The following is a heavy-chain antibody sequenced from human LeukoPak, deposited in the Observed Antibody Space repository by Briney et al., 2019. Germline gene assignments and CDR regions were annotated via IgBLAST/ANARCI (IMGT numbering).Heavy chain of an antibody. V-gene: IGHV1-69*13. Sequence: SVKVSCKASGGTFTSYAISWVRQAPGQGREWMGGIIPIFATTNYAQTFQDRVTITADDPPSTVYLELTSLRSEDTAVYYCGKVESAYCSGVNCYFTWLDTWGQGTLVTVSS. CDR2: IIPIFATT. D-gene: IGHD2-15*01. J-gene: IGHJ5*02. CDR1: GGTFTSYA. CDR3: GKVESAYCSGVNCYFTWLDT.